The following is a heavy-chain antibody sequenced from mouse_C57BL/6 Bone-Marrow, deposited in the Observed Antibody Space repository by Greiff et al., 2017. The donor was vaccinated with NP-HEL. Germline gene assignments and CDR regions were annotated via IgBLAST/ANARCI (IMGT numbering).Heavy chain of an antibody. CDR2: IRSKSSNYAT. CDR1: GFTFNTYA. V-gene: IGHV10-3*01. Sequence: EVKLVESGGGLVQPKGSLKLSCAASGFTFNTYAMHWVRQAPGKGLEWVARIRSKSSNYATYYADSVKDRFTISRDDSQSMLYLQMNNLKTEDTAMYYCVRSMGLNWDVWFAYWGQGTLVTVSA. CDR3: VRSMGLNWDVWFAY. D-gene: IGHD4-1*02. J-gene: IGHJ3*01.